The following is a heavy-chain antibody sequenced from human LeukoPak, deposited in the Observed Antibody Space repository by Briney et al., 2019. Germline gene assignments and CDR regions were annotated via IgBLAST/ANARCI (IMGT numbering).Heavy chain of an antibody. J-gene: IGHJ6*03. V-gene: IGHV1-69*05. CDR2: FIPIFGTA. Sequence: SVKVSCKASGATFSSYAISWVPQAPGQGLEWMGRFIPIFGTANYAQKFQGRVTITTDESTSTAYMELSSLRSEDTDVYNCARDSDDYGGNFHYYYYMDVWGKGTTVTVSS. CDR3: ARDSDDYGGNFHYYYYMDV. CDR1: GATFSSYA. D-gene: IGHD4-23*01.